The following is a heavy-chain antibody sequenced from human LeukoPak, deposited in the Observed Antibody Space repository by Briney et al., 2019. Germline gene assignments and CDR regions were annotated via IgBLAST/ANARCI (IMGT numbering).Heavy chain of an antibody. CDR2: INHSGST. V-gene: IGHV4-34*01. CDR1: GFTFSSYA. Sequence: GSLRLSCAASGFTFSSYAMSWVRQAPGKGLEWIGEINHSGSTNYNPSLKSRVTISVDTSKNQFSLKLSSVTAADTAVYHCARHRKGYGDPSRYDYWGQGTLVTVSS. J-gene: IGHJ4*02. CDR3: ARHRKGYGDPSRYDY. D-gene: IGHD4-17*01.